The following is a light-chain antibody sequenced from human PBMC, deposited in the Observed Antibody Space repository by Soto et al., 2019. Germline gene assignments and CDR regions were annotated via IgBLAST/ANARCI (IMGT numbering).Light chain of an antibody. CDR2: GAS. CDR3: QQYDTSPWT. V-gene: IGKV3-20*01. J-gene: IGKJ1*01. CDR1: QSVSSNY. Sequence: EIVMTQSPATLSVSAGERATLSCRASQSVSSNYLAWYQQKPGQSPRLLVYGASNRASGISDRFSGSGSGTDFTLTIYRLEPEDFAVYYCQQYDTSPWTFGQGTKVDIK.